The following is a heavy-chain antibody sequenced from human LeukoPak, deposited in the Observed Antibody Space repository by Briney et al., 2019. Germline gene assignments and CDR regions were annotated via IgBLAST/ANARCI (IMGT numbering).Heavy chain of an antibody. J-gene: IGHJ6*02. CDR3: ARDVFAFADIVVVPAARPYYYDGMDV. D-gene: IGHD2-2*01. V-gene: IGHV1-2*02. CDR1: GYTFTGYY. Sequence: GASVKVSCKASGYTFTGYYMHWVRQAPGQGLEWMGWINPNSGGTNYAQKFQGRVTMTRDTSISTSYMELSRLRSDDTAVYYCARDVFAFADIVVVPAARPYYYDGMDVWGQGTTVTVSS. CDR2: INPNSGGT.